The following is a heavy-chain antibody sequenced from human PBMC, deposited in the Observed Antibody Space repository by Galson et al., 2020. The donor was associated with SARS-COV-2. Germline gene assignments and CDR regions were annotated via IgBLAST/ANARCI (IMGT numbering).Heavy chain of an antibody. D-gene: IGHD3-16*01. CDR3: ARDPAGGAFDV. CDR1: GFSFTYSW. V-gene: IGHV3-7*01. Sequence: GESLKISCAASGFSFTYSWMSWVRQAPGKGLEWVADIKHDGSLKYYMDSVKGRFTISRDNAKNSLYLQMSSLRPDDTAVYFCARDPAGGAFDVWGQGTMVTVSS. J-gene: IGHJ3*01. CDR2: IKHDGSLK.